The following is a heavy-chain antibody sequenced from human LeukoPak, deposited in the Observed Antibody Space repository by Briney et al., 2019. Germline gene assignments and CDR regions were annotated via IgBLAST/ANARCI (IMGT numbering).Heavy chain of an antibody. Sequence: GRSLGLSCAASGFTFSDYGMHWVRQAPGKGLEWVAAISYDGSNEYFGDSLKGRSTISRDNSKNTLYLQMNRLRVEDTAVYYCVRGEYYSSSGMDVWGQGTTVTVSS. V-gene: IGHV3-30*03. CDR3: VRGEYYSSSGMDV. J-gene: IGHJ6*02. CDR1: GFTFSDYG. CDR2: ISYDGSNE. D-gene: IGHD3-10*01.